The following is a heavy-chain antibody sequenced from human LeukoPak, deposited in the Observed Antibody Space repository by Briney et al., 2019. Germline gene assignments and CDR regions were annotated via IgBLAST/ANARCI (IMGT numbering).Heavy chain of an antibody. CDR3: ARGVNWIDP. V-gene: IGHV4-38-2*02. J-gene: IGHJ5*02. CDR2: ISYSAIT. D-gene: IGHD6-13*01. CDR1: GHSISSGYY. Sequence: SETLSLTCTVSGHSISSGYYWGWIRQPPGKGLEWIGYISYSAITNYNPALKSRVTISIDTSKNQFSLKLSSVTAADTAVYYCARGVNWIDPWGQGTLVTVSS.